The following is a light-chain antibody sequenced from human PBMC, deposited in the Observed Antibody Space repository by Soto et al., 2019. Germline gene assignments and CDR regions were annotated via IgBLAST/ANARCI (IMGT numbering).Light chain of an antibody. CDR1: QSINSRY. V-gene: IGKV3-20*01. CDR2: GAS. J-gene: IGKJ3*01. Sequence: EIVLTQSPGTLSLSPGERATLSCRASQSINSRYLAWYQQKPGQAPRLLISGASSRATGIPDRFSGSGSGTDFTLTISRLEPEDVAVYYCQQFGSSPGFTFGPGTIVDIK. CDR3: QQFGSSPGFT.